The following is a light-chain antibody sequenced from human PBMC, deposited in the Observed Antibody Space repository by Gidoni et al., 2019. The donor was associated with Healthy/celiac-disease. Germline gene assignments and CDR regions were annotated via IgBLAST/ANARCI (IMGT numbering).Light chain of an antibody. Sequence: LSCRASQSVSSNLAWYQQKPGQAPRLLIYGASTRATGIPARFSGSGSGTEFTLTISSLQSEDFAVYYCQQYNNWPPWTFGQGTKVEIK. J-gene: IGKJ1*01. V-gene: IGKV3-15*01. CDR3: QQYNNWPPWT. CDR1: QSVSSN. CDR2: GAS.